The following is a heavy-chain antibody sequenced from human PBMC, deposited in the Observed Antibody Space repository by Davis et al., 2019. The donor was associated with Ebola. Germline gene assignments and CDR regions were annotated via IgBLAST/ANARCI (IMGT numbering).Heavy chain of an antibody. D-gene: IGHD5-18*01. Sequence: HSQTLSLTCAISGDNVSSGGWNWIRQSPSRGLEWLGRTYYTSKWYNDYAESVRSRITVNADTSKNQLSLQLNSVTPEDTALYYCARGWLRTGLDVWGEGTTVTVSS. CDR1: GDNVSSGG. CDR2: TYYTSKWYN. V-gene: IGHV6-1*01. J-gene: IGHJ6*04. CDR3: ARGWLRTGLDV.